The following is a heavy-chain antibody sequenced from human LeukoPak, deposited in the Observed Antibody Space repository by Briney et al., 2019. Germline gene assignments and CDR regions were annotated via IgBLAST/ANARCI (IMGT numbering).Heavy chain of an antibody. CDR1: GFTFNIYA. V-gene: IGHV3-30-3*01. CDR2: ISYDGSNK. CDR3: ARDRSEYYYYAMDV. J-gene: IGHJ6*02. D-gene: IGHD2/OR15-2a*01. Sequence: GRSLRLSCAASGFTFNIYAIHWVRQAPGKGLEWVAVISYDGSNKYYADSVKGRFTISRDNSKNTLYLQTNSLRAEDTAVYYCARDRSEYYYYAMDVWGQGTTVTVSS.